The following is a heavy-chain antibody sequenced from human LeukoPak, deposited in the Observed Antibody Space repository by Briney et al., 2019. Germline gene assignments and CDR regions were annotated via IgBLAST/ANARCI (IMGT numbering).Heavy chain of an antibody. V-gene: IGHV4-39*07. CDR2: IYYSGST. CDR1: GGSISSSSYY. J-gene: IGHJ6*03. D-gene: IGHD6-13*01. Sequence: SETLSLTCTVSGGSISSSSYYWGWIRQPPGKGLEWIGSIYYSGSTYYNPSLKSRVTISVDTSKNQFSLKLSSVTAADTAVYYCAREDLTYSSSWYEGFYYYMDVWGKGTTVTVSS. CDR3: AREDLTYSSSWYEGFYYYMDV.